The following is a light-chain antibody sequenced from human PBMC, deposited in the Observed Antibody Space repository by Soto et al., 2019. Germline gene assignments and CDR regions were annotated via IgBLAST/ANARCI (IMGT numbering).Light chain of an antibody. CDR1: LAISNY. CDR3: QRYNTVPWT. J-gene: IGKJ1*01. Sequence: DIQMTQSPSSLSAFVGDRVTITCRASLAISNYLAWYQQKPGKVPKLLIYGASTLQSGVPSRFAGSGSGTEFSLTTTGLQPEDVATYYCQRYNTVPWTFGQGTKVEIK. CDR2: GAS. V-gene: IGKV1-27*01.